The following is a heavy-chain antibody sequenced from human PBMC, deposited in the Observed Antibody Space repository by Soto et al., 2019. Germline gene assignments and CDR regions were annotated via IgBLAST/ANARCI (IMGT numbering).Heavy chain of an antibody. D-gene: IGHD6-13*01. CDR1: GGTFSSYA. J-gene: IGHJ4*02. V-gene: IGHV1-69*13. CDR2: IIPIFGTA. CDR3: ARVEDSSSWYGPFDY. Sequence: SVKVSCKASGGTFSSYAISWVRQAPGQGLEWMGGIIPIFGTANYAQKFQGRVTITADESTSTAYMELSSLRSEDTAVYYCARVEDSSSWYGPFDYWGQGTLVTVSS.